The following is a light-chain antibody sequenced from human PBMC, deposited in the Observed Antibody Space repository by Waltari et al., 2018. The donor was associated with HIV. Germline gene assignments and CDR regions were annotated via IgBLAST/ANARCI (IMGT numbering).Light chain of an antibody. CDR3: CAYAGSTTYVI. Sequence: QSALTQPASVSGSPGQSLTISCTGTSSDVGGYNLISWYQQHPGKAPKLMIYEVSKRPSGVSNRCSGSKSGNTASLTISGLQAEDEADYSCCAYAGSTTYVIFGGGTKLTVL. J-gene: IGLJ2*01. CDR1: SSDVGGYNL. CDR2: EVS. V-gene: IGLV2-23*02.